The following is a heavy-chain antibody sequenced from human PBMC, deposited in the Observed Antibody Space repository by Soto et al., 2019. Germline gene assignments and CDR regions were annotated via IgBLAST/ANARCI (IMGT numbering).Heavy chain of an antibody. CDR3: TRGAGQGSGSYD. Sequence: QVQLVQSGAEVKKPGASVKVSCKASGYIFTSYGITWVRQAPGQGLEWMGWVSAYNGNTQYAQKLQGRVTMSTDTSTSTAYMELRSLRSDVTAVYYCTRGAGQGSGSYDWGLGTRVTVSS. CDR1: GYIFTSYG. CDR2: VSAYNGNT. D-gene: IGHD3-10*01. J-gene: IGHJ4*02. V-gene: IGHV1-18*01.